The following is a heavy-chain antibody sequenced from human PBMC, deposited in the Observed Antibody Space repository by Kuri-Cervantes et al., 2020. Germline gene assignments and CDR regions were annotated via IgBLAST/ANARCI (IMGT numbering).Heavy chain of an antibody. CDR3: ARGTGRVLRSDAFDI. CDR1: GYTFTSYA. J-gene: IGHJ3*02. V-gene: IGHV1-18*01. CDR2: ISAYNGNT. Sequence: ASVKVSCKASGYTFTSYAMHWVRQAPGQRLEWMGWISAYNGNTNYAQKLQGRVTMTTDTSTSTAYMELNWLRSDDTAVYYCARGTGRVLRSDAFDIWGQGTMVTVSS. D-gene: IGHD1/OR15-1a*01.